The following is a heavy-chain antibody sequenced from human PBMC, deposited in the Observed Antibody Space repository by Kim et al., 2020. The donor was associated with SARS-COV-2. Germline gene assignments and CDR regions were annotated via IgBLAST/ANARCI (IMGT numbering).Heavy chain of an antibody. J-gene: IGHJ2*01. V-gene: IGHV3-23*01. CDR3: AKTTDIVLMVYAEWYFDV. D-gene: IGHD2-8*01. Sequence: GGSLRLSCAASGFTFSSYAMSWVRQAPGKGLEWVSAISGSGGSTYYADSVKGRFTISRDNSKNTLYLQMNSLRAEDTAVYYCAKTTDIVLMVYAEWYFDVWGRGTLVTVSS. CDR1: GFTFSSYA. CDR2: ISGSGGST.